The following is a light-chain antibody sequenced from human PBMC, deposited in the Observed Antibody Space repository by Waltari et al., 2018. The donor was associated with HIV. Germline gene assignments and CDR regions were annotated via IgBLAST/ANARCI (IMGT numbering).Light chain of an antibody. Sequence: QSVLTQPPSASGTPGQRVTISYSGRHSNVGSNSVNWYRQVPGTAPKVLIYNNNQRPSGVPDRFSGSKSGNTASLAISGLRAEDEADYYCAVWDDSVSGEVVFGGGTKLTVL. J-gene: IGLJ2*01. V-gene: IGLV1-44*01. CDR2: NNN. CDR3: AVWDDSVSGEVV. CDR1: HSNVGSNS.